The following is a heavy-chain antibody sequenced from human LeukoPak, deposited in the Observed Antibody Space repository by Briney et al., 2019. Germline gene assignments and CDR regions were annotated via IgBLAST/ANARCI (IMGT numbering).Heavy chain of an antibody. Sequence: ASVKVSCKASGGTFSSYAISWVRQAPGQGLEWMGGIIPIFGTANYAQKFQGRVTITADESTSTAYMELRSLRSDDTAVYYCARDGPPFDILTGYYSYFDYWGQGTLVTVSS. CDR2: IIPIFGTA. V-gene: IGHV1-69*13. D-gene: IGHD3-9*01. J-gene: IGHJ4*02. CDR1: GGTFSSYA. CDR3: ARDGPPFDILTGYYSYFDY.